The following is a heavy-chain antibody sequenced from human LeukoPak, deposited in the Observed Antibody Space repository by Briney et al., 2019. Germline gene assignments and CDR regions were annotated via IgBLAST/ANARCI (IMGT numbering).Heavy chain of an antibody. CDR3: ARKYYCDSSGYYYDDAFDI. CDR2: INPNSGGT. Sequence: GASVKVSCKASGYIFTDYYMHWVRQAPGQELGWMGRINPNSGGTNYALNFQGRVTMTRDTSISTAYMELSRLRSDDTAVYYCARKYYCDSSGYYYDDAFDIWGQGTMVTVSS. CDR1: GYIFTDYY. D-gene: IGHD3-22*01. V-gene: IGHV1-2*06. J-gene: IGHJ3*02.